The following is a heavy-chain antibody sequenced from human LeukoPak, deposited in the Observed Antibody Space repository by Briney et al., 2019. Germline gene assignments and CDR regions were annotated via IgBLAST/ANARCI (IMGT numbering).Heavy chain of an antibody. CDR1: GYTFITYH. Sequence: ASVKVSCKASGYTFITYHMHWVRQAPGQGLEWMGRIHPSSGATNYAQRFQGRVTLTRDTSINTAYMELSRLTSDDTAVYYCARDLPFEDWGQGTLVTVSS. D-gene: IGHD2/OR15-2a*01. V-gene: IGHV1-2*06. J-gene: IGHJ4*02. CDR2: IHPSSGAT. CDR3: ARDLPFED.